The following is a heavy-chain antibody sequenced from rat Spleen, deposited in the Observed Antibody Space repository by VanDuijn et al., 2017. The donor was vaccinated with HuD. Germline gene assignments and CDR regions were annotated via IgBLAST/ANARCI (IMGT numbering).Heavy chain of an antibody. CDR3: TSDNWELYYFDY. V-gene: IGHV5S10*01. D-gene: IGHD5-1*01. Sequence: EVQLVESGGGLVQPGRSLKLSCAASGFTFSDYNMAWVRQAPEKGLEWVATIIYDGSRTYYRDSVKGRFTISRDNAKSTLYLQMNSLRSEDTATYYCTSDNWELYYFDYGGQGVMVTVSS. CDR1: GFTFSDYN. CDR2: IIYDGSRT. J-gene: IGHJ2*01.